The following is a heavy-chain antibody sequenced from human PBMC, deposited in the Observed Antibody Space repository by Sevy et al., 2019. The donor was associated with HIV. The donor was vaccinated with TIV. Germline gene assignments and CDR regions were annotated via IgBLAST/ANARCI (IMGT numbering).Heavy chain of an antibody. CDR2: ISSSSSYI. D-gene: IGHD3-16*01. J-gene: IGHJ4*01. Sequence: GGSLRLSCAASGFTFSSYSMNWVRQAPGKGLEWVSSISSSSSYIYYADSVKGRFTISRDNAKNSLYLQMNSLTAEYTAVYYGARREFRYYHCVWWSSPSLGGYFHYCGHGPLVTVSS. CDR3: ARREFRYYHCVWWSSPSLGGYFHY. V-gene: IGHV3-21*01. CDR1: GFTFSSYS.